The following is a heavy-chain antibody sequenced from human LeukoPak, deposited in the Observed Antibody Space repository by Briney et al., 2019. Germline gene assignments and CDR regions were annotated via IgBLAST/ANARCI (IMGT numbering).Heavy chain of an antibody. V-gene: IGHV1-8*02. J-gene: IGHJ6*02. D-gene: IGHD2-2*01. CDR3: ARGNYCSSTSCYWSYYYYYGMDV. CDR2: MNPNSGNT. Sequence: AASVKVSCKASGYTFTGYYMHWVRQATGQGLEWMGWMNPNSGNTGYAQKFQGRVTMTRNTSISTAYMELSSLRSEDTAVYYCARGNYCSSTSCYWSYYYYYGMDVWGQGTTVTVSS. CDR1: GYTFTGYY.